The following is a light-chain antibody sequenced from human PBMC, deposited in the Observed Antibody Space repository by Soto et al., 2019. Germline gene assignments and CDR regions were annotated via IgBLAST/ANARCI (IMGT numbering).Light chain of an antibody. V-gene: IGKV1-5*03. CDR3: QHYCTYLWT. CDR2: KAS. CDR1: QSISGW. Sequence: DIQMTQSPSTLSASVGDRVTITCRASQSISGWLAWYQQKPGKAPKLLIYKASSLESGVPSRFSGSGSGTDFTLSISSLQPDVFATYYCQHYCTYLWTFGQGTKVEIK. J-gene: IGKJ1*01.